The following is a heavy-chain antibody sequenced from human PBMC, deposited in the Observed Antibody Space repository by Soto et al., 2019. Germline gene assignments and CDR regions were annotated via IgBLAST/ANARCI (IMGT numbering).Heavy chain of an antibody. V-gene: IGHV1-18*04. CDR3: ARAEDYYDSSGYFDY. Sequence: ASVKVSCKASGYTFTSYGISWVRQAPGQGLEWMGWISAYNGNTNYAQKLQGRVTMTTDTSTSTAYMELRSLRSDDTAVYYCARAEDYYDSSGYFDYWGQGTLVTVSS. J-gene: IGHJ4*02. CDR1: GYTFTSYG. D-gene: IGHD3-22*01. CDR2: ISAYNGNT.